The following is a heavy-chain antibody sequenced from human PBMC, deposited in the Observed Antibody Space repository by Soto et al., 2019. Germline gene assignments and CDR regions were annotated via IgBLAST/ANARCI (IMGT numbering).Heavy chain of an antibody. Sequence: QVQLVQSGAEMKKPGSSVKVSCQSSGGTFNTYAMNWVRQAPGQGPEWMGDISPMFGAANYAPKFQGRVTITADKSTGTPYMQLSSLTSEDTALYSCAREVQVHTPAFVYWGQGTMVTVSS. J-gene: IGHJ4*02. CDR1: GGTFNTYA. V-gene: IGHV1-69*06. CDR3: AREVQVHTPAFVY. D-gene: IGHD3-10*01. CDR2: ISPMFGAA.